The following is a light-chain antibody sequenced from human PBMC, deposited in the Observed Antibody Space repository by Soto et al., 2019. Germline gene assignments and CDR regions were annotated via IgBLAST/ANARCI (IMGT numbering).Light chain of an antibody. CDR1: QSISSD. J-gene: IGKJ1*01. CDR3: QQSYSTPRT. V-gene: IGKV1-39*01. CDR2: AAS. Sequence: DIQMTQSPSSLSASVGDRVTITCRASQSISSDLGWYQQKPGKAPKVLIYAASTLQSGVPSRFSGSGSGTDFTLTISSLQPEDFATYYCQQSYSTPRTFGQGTKVEIK.